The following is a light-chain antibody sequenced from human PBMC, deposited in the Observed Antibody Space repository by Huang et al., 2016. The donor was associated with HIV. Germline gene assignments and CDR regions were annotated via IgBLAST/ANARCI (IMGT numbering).Light chain of an antibody. V-gene: IGKV1-27*01. CDR1: QDINNY. J-gene: IGKJ1*01. CDR3: QRYNSAPPT. CDR2: AAS. Sequence: DIQMAQSPSSLSASVGDRVTITCRARQDINNYLAWYQQKPGKVPKLLIYAASTLQSGVPSRFSGSGSGTHFTLTISSLQPEDVATYYCQRYNSAPPTFGQGTKVEIK.